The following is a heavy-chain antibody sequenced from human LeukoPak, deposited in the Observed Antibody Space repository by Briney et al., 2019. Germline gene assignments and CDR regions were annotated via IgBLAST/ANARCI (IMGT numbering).Heavy chain of an antibody. CDR1: GYTFSDYY. Sequence: GASVKVSCKAAGYTFSDYYMHWVRQAPGQGLEWMGWINPNSGDTHCAQMFQGRVTMTRDTSINAAYMELRRLRSDDTAVYYCAKSAQYSSAWFTGSFDYWGQGTLVTVSS. CDR3: AKSAQYSSAWFTGSFDY. V-gene: IGHV1-2*02. J-gene: IGHJ4*02. D-gene: IGHD6-13*01. CDR2: INPNSGDT.